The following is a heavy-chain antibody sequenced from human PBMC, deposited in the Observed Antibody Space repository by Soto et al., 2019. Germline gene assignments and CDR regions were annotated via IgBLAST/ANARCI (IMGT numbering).Heavy chain of an antibody. J-gene: IGHJ6*03. CDR1: GGSISSSSYY. CDR2: IYYSGST. Sequence: SETLSLTCTVSGGSISSSSYYWGWIRQPPGKGLEWIGSIYYSGSTYYNPSPKSRVTISVDTSKNQFSLKLSSVTAADTAVYYCARRAYYYMDVWGKGTTVTVSS. V-gene: IGHV4-39*01. CDR3: ARRAYYYMDV.